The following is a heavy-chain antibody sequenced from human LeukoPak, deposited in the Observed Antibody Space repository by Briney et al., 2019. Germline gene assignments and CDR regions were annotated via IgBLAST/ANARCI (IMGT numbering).Heavy chain of an antibody. CDR3: ARLRRLLWFGELLLDY. CDR1: GGSISSYY. D-gene: IGHD3-10*01. V-gene: IGHV4-59*12. Sequence: SESLSLTCTVSGGSISSYYWSWIRQPPGKGLEWIGYIYYSGSTNYNPSLKSRVTISVDTSKNQFSLKLSSVTAADTAVYYCARLRRLLWFGELLLDYWGQGTLVTVSS. CDR2: IYYSGST. J-gene: IGHJ4*02.